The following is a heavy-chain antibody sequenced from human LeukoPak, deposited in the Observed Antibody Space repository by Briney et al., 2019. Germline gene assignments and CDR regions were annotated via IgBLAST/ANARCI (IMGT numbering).Heavy chain of an antibody. CDR2: ISSSSSYI. V-gene: IGHV3-21*01. Sequence: GGALRLSCAASGFTFSCYSMNWVRQAPGKGLKWVSSISSSSSYIYYADSVKGRFPISRDNAKNSLYLQINSLRAEDTAVYYCARTHLESGYCSSTSCPPDYWGQGTLVTVSS. CDR3: ARTHLESGYCSSTSCPPDY. D-gene: IGHD2-2*01. CDR1: GFTFSCYS. J-gene: IGHJ4*02.